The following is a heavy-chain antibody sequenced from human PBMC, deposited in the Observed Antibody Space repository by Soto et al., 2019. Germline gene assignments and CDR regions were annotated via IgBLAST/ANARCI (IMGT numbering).Heavy chain of an antibody. CDR3: ARDLSGDYGALDT. Sequence: QVQLVESGGGVVQPGRSLRLSCAPSGFTFSSYGMHWARQAPGKGLEWVAVIWYDGSNKVYADSVKGRFTISRDNSKNTLYLQMNSLRAEDKAVYYCARDLSGDYGALDTWGQGTMVTVSS. D-gene: IGHD4-17*01. CDR1: GFTFSSYG. CDR2: IWYDGSNK. V-gene: IGHV3-33*01. J-gene: IGHJ3*02.